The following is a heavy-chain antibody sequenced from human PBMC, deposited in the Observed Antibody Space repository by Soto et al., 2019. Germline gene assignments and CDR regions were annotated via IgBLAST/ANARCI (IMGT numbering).Heavy chain of an antibody. J-gene: IGHJ4*02. CDR2: IIPIFGTA. V-gene: IGHV1-69*06. CDR1: GGTFSSYA. CDR3: ARDRGTGTFDY. Sequence: VASVKVSCKASGGTFSSYAISWVRQAPGQGLEWMGGIIPIFGTANYAQKFQGRVTITADKSTSTAYMELSSLRSEDTAVYYCARDRGTGTFDYWGQGTLVTVSS. D-gene: IGHD1-7*01.